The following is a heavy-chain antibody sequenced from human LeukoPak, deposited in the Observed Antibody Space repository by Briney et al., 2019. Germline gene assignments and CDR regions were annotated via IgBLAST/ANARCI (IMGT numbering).Heavy chain of an antibody. CDR2: ISAYNGNT. Sequence: ASVKVSCRASGYTFTSYGISWVRQAPGQGLEWMGWISAYNGNTNYVQKLQGRVTMTTDTSTSTAYMELRSLRSDDTAVYYCARQKPPSRTIFGVVNDAFDIWGQGTMVTVSS. CDR1: GYTFTSYG. CDR3: ARQKPPSRTIFGVVNDAFDI. J-gene: IGHJ3*02. V-gene: IGHV1-18*01. D-gene: IGHD3-3*01.